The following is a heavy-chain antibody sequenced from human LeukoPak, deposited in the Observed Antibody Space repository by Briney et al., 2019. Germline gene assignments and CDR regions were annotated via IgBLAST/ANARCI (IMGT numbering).Heavy chain of an antibody. V-gene: IGHV4-34*01. D-gene: IGHD5-24*01. CDR3: AAELDGYKTFDY. Sequence: PSETLSLTCTVYGGSFSDYYWTWIRQPPGKGLEWIGEINHSGSTTNYNPSLKNRVTISVDMSKSQFSLKLISVTAADTAVYYCAAELDGYKTFDYWGQGTLVTVSS. CDR1: GGSFSDYY. J-gene: IGHJ4*02. CDR2: INHSGSTT.